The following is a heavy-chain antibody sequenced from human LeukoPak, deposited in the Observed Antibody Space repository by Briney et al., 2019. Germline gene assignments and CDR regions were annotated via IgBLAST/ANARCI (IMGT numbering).Heavy chain of an antibody. D-gene: IGHD3-9*01. CDR1: GGSISSSSYY. Sequence: PSETLSLTCTVSGGSISSSSYYWGWIRQPPGEGLEWIGSIYYSGSTHYNPSLKSRVTISVDTSKNQFSLKLSSVTAADTAVYYCARTRYYDILTGYYPIDYWGQGTLVTVSS. CDR3: ARTRYYDILTGYYPIDY. V-gene: IGHV4-39*01. J-gene: IGHJ4*02. CDR2: IYYSGST.